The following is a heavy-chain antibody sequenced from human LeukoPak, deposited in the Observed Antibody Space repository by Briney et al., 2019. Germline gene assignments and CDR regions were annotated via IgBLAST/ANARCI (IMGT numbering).Heavy chain of an antibody. D-gene: IGHD3-10*01. CDR2: INPNSGGT. V-gene: IGHV1-2*02. CDR3: ARGQVGFGPPRGERYYYYYYMDV. J-gene: IGHJ6*03. Sequence: ASVKVSCKASGYTFTGYYMHWVRQAPGQGLEWMGWINPNSGGTNYAQKFQGRVTMTRETSISTAYMELSRLRSDDTAVDYCARGQVGFGPPRGERYYYYYYMDVWGKGTTVTVSS. CDR1: GYTFTGYY.